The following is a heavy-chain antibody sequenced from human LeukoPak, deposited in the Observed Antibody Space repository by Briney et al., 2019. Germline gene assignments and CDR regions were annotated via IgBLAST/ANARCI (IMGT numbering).Heavy chain of an antibody. J-gene: IGHJ4*02. CDR1: GYTFTSYY. Sequence: ASVKVSCKASGYTFTSYYMHWVRQAPGQGLEWMGIINPSGGSTSYAQKFQGRVTMTTDESTSTAYMELSSLRSEDTAVYYCARDRGVKPGIAAAGTRHYFDYWGQGTLVTVSS. CDR3: ARDRGVKPGIAAAGTRHYFDY. CDR2: INPSGGST. D-gene: IGHD6-13*01. V-gene: IGHV1-46*01.